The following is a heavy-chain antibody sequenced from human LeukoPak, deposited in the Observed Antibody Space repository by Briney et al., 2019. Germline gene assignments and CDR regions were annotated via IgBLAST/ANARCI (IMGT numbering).Heavy chain of an antibody. Sequence: PSETLSLTCTVSGGSISRYYWSWIRQPPGKGLEWIGYIYYSGSTNYNPSLKSRVTISVDTSKNQFSLKLSSVTAADTAVYYCARVERESYDILTGYSYYFDYWGQGTLVTVSS. CDR1: GGSISRYY. CDR2: IYYSGST. D-gene: IGHD3-9*01. CDR3: ARVERESYDILTGYSYYFDY. J-gene: IGHJ4*02. V-gene: IGHV4-59*01.